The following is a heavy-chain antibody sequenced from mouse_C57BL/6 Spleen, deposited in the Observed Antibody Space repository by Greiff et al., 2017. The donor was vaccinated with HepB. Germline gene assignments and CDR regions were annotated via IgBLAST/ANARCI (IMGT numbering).Heavy chain of an antibody. CDR2: IYPGDGDT. J-gene: IGHJ4*01. CDR1: GYAFSSSW. Sequence: VQLQQSGPELVKPGASVKISCKASGYAFSSSWMNWVKQRPGKGLEWIGRIYPGDGDTNYNGKFKGKATLTADKSSSTAYMQLSSLTSEDSAVYFCARSHCYVPYAMDYWGQRTSVTISS. V-gene: IGHV1-82*01. CDR3: ARSHCYVPYAMDY. D-gene: IGHD1-2*01.